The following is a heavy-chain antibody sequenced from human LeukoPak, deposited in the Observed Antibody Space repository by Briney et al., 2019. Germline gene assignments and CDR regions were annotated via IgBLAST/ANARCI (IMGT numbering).Heavy chain of an antibody. J-gene: IGHJ3*02. Sequence: PGRSLRLSCAASGLTFSSYAMHWVRQAPGKGLEWVAVISYDGSNKYYADSVKGRFTISRDNSKNTLYLQMSSLRAEDTAVYYCARGGGIDFWSGYDAFDIWGQGTMVTVSS. CDR2: ISYDGSNK. V-gene: IGHV3-30*15. CDR1: GLTFSSYA. D-gene: IGHD3-3*01. CDR3: ARGGGIDFWSGYDAFDI.